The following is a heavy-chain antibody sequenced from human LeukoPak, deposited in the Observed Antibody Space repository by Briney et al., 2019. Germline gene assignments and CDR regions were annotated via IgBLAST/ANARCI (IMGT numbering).Heavy chain of an antibody. CDR3: YGGNSDDDS. J-gene: IGHJ4*02. D-gene: IGHD4-23*01. Sequence: SETLSLTCTVSGGSITSRNYYWGWIRQPPGQGLEWIGVIYYSGSTYYIPSLKSRVTISADTSKNQFSLNLRSVTAADTAVYYCYGGNSDDDSWGQGTLVTVPS. V-gene: IGHV4-39*01. CDR1: GGSITSRNYY. CDR2: IYYSGST.